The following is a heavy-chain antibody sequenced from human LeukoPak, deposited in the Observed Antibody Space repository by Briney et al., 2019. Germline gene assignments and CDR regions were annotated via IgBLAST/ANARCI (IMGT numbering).Heavy chain of an antibody. J-gene: IGHJ4*02. V-gene: IGHV3-74*03. Sequence: PGGSLRLSCEGSGFTFSDYWIHWVRQAPGKGLVWVSRITYDGDSVEYADSVEGRFTTSRDNAKNTVYLQLNSLRAEDTAVYYCARDAGASTPLDHWGQGALVTVSS. CDR1: GFTFSDYW. CDR2: ITYDGDSV. CDR3: ARDAGASTPLDH. D-gene: IGHD2/OR15-2a*01.